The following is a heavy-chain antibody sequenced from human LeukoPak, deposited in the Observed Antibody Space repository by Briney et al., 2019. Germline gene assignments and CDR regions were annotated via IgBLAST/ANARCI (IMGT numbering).Heavy chain of an antibody. CDR3: AREYCSSTSCQGKYYMDV. J-gene: IGHJ6*03. CDR2: IYYSGST. V-gene: IGHV4-39*07. Sequence: SETLSLTCTVSGGSISSSSYYWGWIRQPPGKGLEWIGSIYYSGSTYYNPSLKSRVSISVDTSKNQFSLKLSSVTAADTAVYYCAREYCSSTSCQGKYYMDVWGKGTTVTVSS. D-gene: IGHD2-2*01. CDR1: GGSISSSSYY.